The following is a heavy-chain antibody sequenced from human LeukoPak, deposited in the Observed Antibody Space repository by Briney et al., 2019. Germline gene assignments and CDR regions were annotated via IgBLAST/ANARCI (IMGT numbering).Heavy chain of an antibody. CDR1: GGSISSGSYY. CDR2: IYTGGST. Sequence: PSETLSLTCTVSGGSISSGSYYWSWIRQPAGKGLEWIGRIYTGGSTNYNPSLKSRVTISVDASKNQFSLKLSSVTAADTAVYYCARDDYGYCSSTSCYSYYYYYMDVWGKGTTVTVSS. J-gene: IGHJ6*03. CDR3: ARDDYGYCSSTSCYSYYYYYMDV. D-gene: IGHD2-2*01. V-gene: IGHV4-61*02.